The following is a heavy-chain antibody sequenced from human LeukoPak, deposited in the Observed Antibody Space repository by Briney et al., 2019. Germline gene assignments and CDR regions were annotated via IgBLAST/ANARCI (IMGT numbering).Heavy chain of an antibody. D-gene: IGHD3-22*01. CDR3: ARDRYDSSGEAFDY. Sequence: GGSLRLSCAASGFTFSSYSMNWVRQAPGKGREWVSYISSSGSTIYYADSVKGRFTISRDNAKNSLYLQMNSLRAEDTAVYYCARDRYDSSGEAFDYWGQGTLVTVSS. J-gene: IGHJ4*02. V-gene: IGHV3-48*04. CDR2: ISSSGSTI. CDR1: GFTFSSYS.